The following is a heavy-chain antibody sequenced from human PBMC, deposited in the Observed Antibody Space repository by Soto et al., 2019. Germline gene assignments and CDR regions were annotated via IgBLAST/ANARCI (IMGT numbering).Heavy chain of an antibody. Sequence: QVQLVESGGGVVQSGGSLRLSCAASGFSFRSYGMHWVRQAPGRGLEWVALISYDGTNKFYADSVKGRFTISRDNSKSTLYLQVDSLRPEDAAVYYCARDPKTSGGQHWAFNYFDSWGQGTLVTVSS. CDR3: ARDPKTSGGQHWAFNYFDS. D-gene: IGHD7-27*01. CDR1: GFSFRSYG. J-gene: IGHJ4*02. CDR2: ISYDGTNK. V-gene: IGHV3-30*03.